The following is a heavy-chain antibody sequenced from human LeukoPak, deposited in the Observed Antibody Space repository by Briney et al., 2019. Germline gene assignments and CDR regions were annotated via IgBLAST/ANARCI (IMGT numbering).Heavy chain of an antibody. CDR2: MNPNSGNT. V-gene: IGHV1-8*01. J-gene: IGHJ3*02. CDR3: ASLLDILTGYSNLDAFDI. CDR1: GYTFTSYD. D-gene: IGHD3-9*01. Sequence: ASVKVSCKASGYTFTSYDINWVRQATGQGLEWMGWMNPNSGNTGYAQKFQGRVTMTRNTSISTAYMELSSLRSEDTAVYYCASLLDILTGYSNLDAFDIWGQGTMVTVSS.